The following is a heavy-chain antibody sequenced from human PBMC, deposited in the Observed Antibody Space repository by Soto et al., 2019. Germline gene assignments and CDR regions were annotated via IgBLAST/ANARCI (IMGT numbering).Heavy chain of an antibody. CDR1: GGSISSSNW. CDR3: ARVNWGIGYGMDV. CDR2: IYHSGST. J-gene: IGHJ6*02. V-gene: IGHV4-4*02. D-gene: IGHD3-16*01. Sequence: PSETLSLTCAVSGGSISSSNWWSWVRQPPGKGLEWIGEIYHSGSTNYNPSLKSRVTISVDKSKNQFSLKLSSVTAADAAVYYCARVNWGIGYGMDVWGQGTTVTV.